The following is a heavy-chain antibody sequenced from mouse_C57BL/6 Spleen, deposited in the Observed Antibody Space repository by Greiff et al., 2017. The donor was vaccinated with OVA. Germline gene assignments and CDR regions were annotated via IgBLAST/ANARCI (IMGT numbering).Heavy chain of an antibody. CDR3: ARDYGSSYGYVDV. V-gene: IGHV5-17*01. Sequence: EVKLVESGGGLVKPGGSLKLSCAASGFTFSDYGMHWVRQAPEKGLEWVAYISSGSSTIYYADTVKGRFTISRDNAKNTLFLQMTSLRSEDTAMYYCARDYGSSYGYVDVWGTGTTVTVSS. CDR2: ISSGSSTI. J-gene: IGHJ1*03. CDR1: GFTFSDYG. D-gene: IGHD1-1*01.